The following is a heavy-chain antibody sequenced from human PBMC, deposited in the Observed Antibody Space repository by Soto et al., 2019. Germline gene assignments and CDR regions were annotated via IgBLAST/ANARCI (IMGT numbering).Heavy chain of an antibody. D-gene: IGHD3-3*01. Sequence: MSRSCYFGCWILLHTKKGLEWSGSIYYSGSTYYNPALKSRVTISVDTSKNQFSLKLSSVTAADTAVYYCARSGVTTYDFWSWSSYYGMDVWGQGTTVT. J-gene: IGHJ6*02. CDR1: MSRSCYF. CDR2: IYYSGST. V-gene: IGHV4-39*01. CDR3: ARSGVTTYDFWSWSSYYGMDV.